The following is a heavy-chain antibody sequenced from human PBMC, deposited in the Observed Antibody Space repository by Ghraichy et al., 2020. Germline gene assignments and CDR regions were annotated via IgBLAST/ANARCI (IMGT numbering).Heavy chain of an antibody. V-gene: IGHV3-23*01. Sequence: GGSLRLSCAASGFTFSSYAMSWVRQAPGKGLEWVSAISGSGGSTYYADSVKGRFTISRDNSKNTLYLQMNSLRAEDTAVYYCAKGLIGQQLLLDYFDYWGQGTLVTVSS. J-gene: IGHJ4*02. CDR3: AKGLIGQQLLLDYFDY. CDR1: GFTFSSYA. D-gene: IGHD6-13*01. CDR2: ISGSGGST.